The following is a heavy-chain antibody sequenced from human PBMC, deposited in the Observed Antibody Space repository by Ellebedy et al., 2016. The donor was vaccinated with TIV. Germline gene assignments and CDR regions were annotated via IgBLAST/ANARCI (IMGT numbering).Heavy chain of an antibody. CDR2: IKQDESEE. J-gene: IGHJ4*02. CDR1: GFTFSSYW. Sequence: GESLKISCAASGFTFSSYWMSWVRQAPGKGLEWVANIKQDESEEYYVDSVKGRFTISRDNAKNSLYLQINSLRAEDTAVYYCAREGVVLPGAFPQYYFDYWGQGTLVTVSS. CDR3: AREGVVLPGAFPQYYFDY. D-gene: IGHD2-2*01. V-gene: IGHV3-7*01.